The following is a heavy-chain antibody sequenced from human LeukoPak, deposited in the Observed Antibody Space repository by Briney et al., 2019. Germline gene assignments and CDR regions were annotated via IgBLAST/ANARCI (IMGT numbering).Heavy chain of an antibody. V-gene: IGHV5-51*01. CDR2: IYPGDFDT. J-gene: IGHJ4*02. Sequence: GESLRISCKGSGYTFTTYWIGWVRQMPGKGLEWMGIIYPGDFDTRYSPSFQGQVTISVDKSINTAYLQWRSLKASDTAMYYCARSEGHCSDGTCYAQKVIDHWGQGTLVTVSS. CDR1: GYTFTTYW. CDR3: ARSEGHCSDGTCYAQKVIDH. D-gene: IGHD2-15*01.